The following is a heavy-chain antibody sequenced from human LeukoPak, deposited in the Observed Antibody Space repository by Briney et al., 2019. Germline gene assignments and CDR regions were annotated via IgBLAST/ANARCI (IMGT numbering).Heavy chain of an antibody. J-gene: IGHJ4*02. CDR3: ASPSEGGFVDY. CDR1: GFTFSDYY. CDR2: ISSSGSTI. D-gene: IGHD3-16*01. V-gene: IGHV3-11*04. Sequence: GGSLRLSCAASGFTFSDYYMSWIRRAPGKGLEWVSYISSSGSTIYYADSVKGRFTISRDNAKNSLYLQMNSLRAEDTAVYYCASPSEGGFVDYWGQGTLVTVSS.